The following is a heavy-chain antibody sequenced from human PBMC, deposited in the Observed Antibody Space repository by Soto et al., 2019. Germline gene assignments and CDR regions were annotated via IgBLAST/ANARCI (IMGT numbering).Heavy chain of an antibody. V-gene: IGHV3-15*07. CDR1: GLTISNAW. J-gene: IGHJ6*02. Sequence: EVQLVESGGGFIYPGGSLRLSCAASGLTISNAWMNWVRQAPGKGLEWVGRIKTNTEGGTTDYAAAMKGRFTVSRDDSKNTLYLQMNSLKTEDTAVYYCTTGSVEGVWDQGTTVTVSS. D-gene: IGHD2-15*01. CDR3: TTGSVEGV. CDR2: IKTNTEGGTT.